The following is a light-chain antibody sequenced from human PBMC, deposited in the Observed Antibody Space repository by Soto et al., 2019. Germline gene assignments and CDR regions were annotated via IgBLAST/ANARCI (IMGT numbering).Light chain of an antibody. V-gene: IGLV1-40*01. CDR2: GNR. CDR1: SSNLGAGYD. Sequence: QSVLTQPPSVSGAPGQRVTISCTGNSSNLGAGYDVHWYQQRPGAAPKLVIFGNRNRPSGVPERFSGSKSGTAASLAITGLGAQDEDDDYYQAYVYSWTAPVFGGGTKLTVL. J-gene: IGLJ3*02. CDR3: QAYVYSWTAPV.